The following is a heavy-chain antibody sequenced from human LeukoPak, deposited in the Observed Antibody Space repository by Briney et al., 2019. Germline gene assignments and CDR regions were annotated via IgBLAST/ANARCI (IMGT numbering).Heavy chain of an antibody. J-gene: IGHJ5*02. V-gene: IGHV3-7*01. D-gene: IGHD6-6*01. Sequence: GGSLRLSCAASGFTLSSYWMSWVRQAPGKGLEWVANKKQDGSEKDYVDSVKGRFTISRDNAKNSLYLQMNSLRAEDTAVYYCAGYSRSSGWFDPWGQGTLVTVSS. CDR2: KKQDGSEK. CDR3: AGYSRSSGWFDP. CDR1: GFTLSSYW.